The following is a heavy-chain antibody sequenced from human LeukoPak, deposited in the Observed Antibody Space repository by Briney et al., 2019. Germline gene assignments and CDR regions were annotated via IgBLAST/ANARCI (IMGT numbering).Heavy chain of an antibody. CDR3: AREGAYSSGWYDSWSYFDY. Sequence: QTLSLTCAISGDSVSSDSAAWNWIRQSPSRGLEWLGRTYYRSKWYNDYAVSVKSRITINPDTSKNQFSLQLNSVTPEDTAVYYCAREGAYSSGWYDSWSYFDYWGQGTLVTVSS. J-gene: IGHJ4*02. CDR2: TYYRSKWYN. V-gene: IGHV6-1*01. D-gene: IGHD6-19*01. CDR1: GDSVSSDSAA.